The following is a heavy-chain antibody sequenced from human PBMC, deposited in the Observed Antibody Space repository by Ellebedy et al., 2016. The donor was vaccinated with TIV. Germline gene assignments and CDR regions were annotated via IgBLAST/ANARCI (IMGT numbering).Heavy chain of an antibody. Sequence: GESLKISCAASGLTFSNYWMNWVRQAPGKGLEWVANIQQAGYEINYVDSVKGRFTVSRDNAKNSLYLQMNSLRAEDTAVYYCARESRSSSGYWGQGTLVTVSS. J-gene: IGHJ4*02. CDR3: ARESRSSSGY. D-gene: IGHD6-19*01. CDR1: GLTFSNYW. V-gene: IGHV3-7*03. CDR2: IQQAGYEI.